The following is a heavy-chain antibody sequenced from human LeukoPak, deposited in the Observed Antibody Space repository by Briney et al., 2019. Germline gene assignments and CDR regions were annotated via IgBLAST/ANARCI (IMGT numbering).Heavy chain of an antibody. D-gene: IGHD1-1*01. CDR1: GFTFSDFW. CDR3: AIATTGRGAFGS. Sequence: GSLRLSCAASGFTFSDFWMSWVRPAPGKGLECVASTNEAGGDKYYVDSVKGRFTISRDNSKNSLSLQMNSLTAEDTAIYYCAIATTGRGAFGSWGQGTLVSVSS. CDR2: TNEAGGDK. J-gene: IGHJ4*02. V-gene: IGHV3-7*01.